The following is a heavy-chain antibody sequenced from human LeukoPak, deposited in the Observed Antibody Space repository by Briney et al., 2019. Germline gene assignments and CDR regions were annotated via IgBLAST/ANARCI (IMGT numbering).Heavy chain of an antibody. V-gene: IGHV3-23*01. J-gene: IGHJ4*02. Sequence: QAAGSLCLSCAASGFTFNTYAMSWLRQGPGKGLEGVSGVSGSGGSTDYADSVKGRFTISRDNSKNTLYLQMNSLRAEDTAVYYCAKDLWGFVEVAAILDYWGQGTLVTVSS. CDR3: AKDLWGFVEVAAILDY. CDR2: VSGSGGST. CDR1: GFTFNTYA. D-gene: IGHD2-15*01.